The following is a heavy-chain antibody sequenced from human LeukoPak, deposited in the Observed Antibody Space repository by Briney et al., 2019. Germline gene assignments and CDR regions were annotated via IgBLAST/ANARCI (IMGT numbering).Heavy chain of an antibody. CDR1: GGSLSGYY. CDR2: INHSGST. V-gene: IGHV4-34*01. CDR3: ARGTPPTVTTFWWFDP. J-gene: IGHJ5*02. D-gene: IGHD4-17*01. Sequence: SETLSLTCAVYGGSLSGYYWSWIRPPPGKGLEWIGEINHSGSTNHNPPLKSRVTISVDTSKNQFSLKLSSVTAADTAVYYCARGTPPTVTTFWWFDPWGQGTLVTVSS.